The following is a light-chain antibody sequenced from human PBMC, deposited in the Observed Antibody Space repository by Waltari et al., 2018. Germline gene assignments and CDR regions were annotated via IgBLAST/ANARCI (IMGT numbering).Light chain of an antibody. CDR3: QSYDSSLSGVV. Sequence: QPVLTQPPSVSGAPGQRVTISCPGTSSNIGSGYDVHWYQQLPGTAPKLLIYANNDRPSGVPDRFSGSKSATSASLAITGLQAEDEADYYCQSYDSSLSGVVFGGGTKLTVL. J-gene: IGLJ2*01. V-gene: IGLV1-40*01. CDR2: ANN. CDR1: SSNIGSGYD.